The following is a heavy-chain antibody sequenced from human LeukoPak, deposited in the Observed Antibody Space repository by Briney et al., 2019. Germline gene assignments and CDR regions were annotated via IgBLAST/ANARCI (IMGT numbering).Heavy chain of an antibody. CDR1: GFTFSIYG. CDR2: ISDNGGNT. V-gene: IGHV3-23*01. D-gene: IGHD3-22*01. CDR3: AEGARSSSGYTTD. Sequence: GGSLRLSCAASGFTFSIYGMGWVRQAPGKGLEWVSSISDNGGNTYYADSAKGRFTISRDNAKNTLYLQMNSLKTEDTAFYYSAEGARSSSGYTTDWGQGTLVTVSS. J-gene: IGHJ4*02.